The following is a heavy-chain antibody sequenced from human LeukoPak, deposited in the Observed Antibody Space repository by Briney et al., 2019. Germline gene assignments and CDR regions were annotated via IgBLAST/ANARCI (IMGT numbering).Heavy chain of an antibody. D-gene: IGHD3-10*01. J-gene: IGHJ5*02. CDR2: ISGYNGNT. Sequence: ASVKVSCKSSGYTFTSYGISWVRQAPGEGLEWMGWISGYNGNTNYAQKVQGRVTMTTDTSTSTAYMELRSLRSDDTAAYYCARPNYPGGSGSYGGTNWFDPWGQGTLVTVSS. CDR1: GYTFTSYG. CDR3: ARPNYPGGSGSYGGTNWFDP. V-gene: IGHV1-18*01.